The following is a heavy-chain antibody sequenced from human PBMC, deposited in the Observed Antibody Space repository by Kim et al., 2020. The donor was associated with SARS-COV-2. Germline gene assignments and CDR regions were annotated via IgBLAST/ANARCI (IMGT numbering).Heavy chain of an antibody. V-gene: IGHV5-10-1*01. D-gene: IGHD3-22*01. CDR3: ARHRSYYYDSSGYPGIIDY. J-gene: IGHJ4*02. Sequence: GESLKISCKGSGYSFTSYWISWVRQMPGKGLEWMGRIDPSDSYTNYSPSFQGHVTISADKSISTAYLQWSSLKASDTAMYYCARHRSYYYDSSGYPGIIDYWGQGTLVTVSS. CDR2: IDPSDSYT. CDR1: GYSFTSYW.